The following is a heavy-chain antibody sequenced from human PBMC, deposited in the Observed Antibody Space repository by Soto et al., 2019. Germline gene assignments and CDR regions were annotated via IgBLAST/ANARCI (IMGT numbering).Heavy chain of an antibody. CDR2: IYHGVGA. CDR3: ARSSVGHLLEQVFDL. D-gene: IGHD3-3*01. V-gene: IGHV4-4*02. CDR1: GVSISSSDW. Sequence: SETLSLTCAVSGVSISSSDWWTWVRQPPGKGLEWLGEIYHGVGANHNPSLKSRVSISLDTSKNQFSLRLTSVTPADTAVYYCARSSVGHLLEQVFDLWGQAILVTV. J-gene: IGHJ5*02.